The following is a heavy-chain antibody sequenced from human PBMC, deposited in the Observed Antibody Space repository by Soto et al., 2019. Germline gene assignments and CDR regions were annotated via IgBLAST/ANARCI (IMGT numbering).Heavy chain of an antibody. D-gene: IGHD5-12*01. V-gene: IGHV3-64*01. CDR1: GFTFSSYA. Sequence: EVQLVESGGVLVQPGGSLRLSCAASGFTFSSYAMHWVRQAPGKGLEYVSAINTNGGSTYYANSVKGRFTISRDNSKNTLYLQMGRLRAEDMAVYYCARRDGYNFDYWGQGTLVTVSS. J-gene: IGHJ4*02. CDR3: ARRDGYNFDY. CDR2: INTNGGST.